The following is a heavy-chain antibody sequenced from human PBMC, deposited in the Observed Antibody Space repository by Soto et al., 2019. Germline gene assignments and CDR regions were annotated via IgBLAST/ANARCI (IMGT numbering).Heavy chain of an antibody. V-gene: IGHV4-30-4*01. CDR3: ARACEWELLQIDY. J-gene: IGHJ4*02. CDR2: IYYSGST. D-gene: IGHD1-26*01. CDR1: GGSISSGDYY. Sequence: QVQLQESGPGLVKPSQTLSLTCTVSGGSISSGDYYWSWIRQPPGKGLEWIGFIYYSGSTYYNPSLKSRVTISVDTSKHQFSLKLSSVTAADTAVYYCARACEWELLQIDYWGQGTLVTVSS.